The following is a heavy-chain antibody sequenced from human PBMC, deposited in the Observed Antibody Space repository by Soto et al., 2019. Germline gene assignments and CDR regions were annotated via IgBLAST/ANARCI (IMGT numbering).Heavy chain of an antibody. D-gene: IGHD5-12*01. CDR1: GGSFSGYY. V-gene: IGHV4-34*01. CDR2: INHSGST. CDR3: ARGRRWSRYGYNYFDY. J-gene: IGHJ4*02. Sequence: QVQLQQWGAGLLKPSETLSLTCAVYGGSFSGYYWSWIRQPPGKGLEWIGEINHSGSTNYNPSLKSRVTIAVDTSKNQFSLKLSSVTAADTAVYYCARGRRWSRYGYNYFDYWGQGTLVTVSS.